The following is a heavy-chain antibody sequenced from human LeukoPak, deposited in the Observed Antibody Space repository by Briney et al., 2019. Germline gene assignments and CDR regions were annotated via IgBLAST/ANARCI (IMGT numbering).Heavy chain of an antibody. D-gene: IGHD3-9*01. V-gene: IGHV1-69*13. J-gene: IGHJ4*02. Sequence: SVKVSCKASGYTFTSYGISWVRQAPGQGLEWMGGIIPIFGTANYAQKFQGRVTITADESTSTAYMELSSLRSEDTAVYYCARAGLRYQYYFDYWGQGTLVTVSS. CDR3: ARAGLRYQYYFDY. CDR1: GYTFTSYG. CDR2: IIPIFGTA.